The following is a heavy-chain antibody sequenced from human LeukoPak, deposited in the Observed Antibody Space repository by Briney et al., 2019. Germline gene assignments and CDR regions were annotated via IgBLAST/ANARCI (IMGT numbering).Heavy chain of an antibody. CDR1: VYTFTGYY. Sequence: ASVKVSCKASVYTFTGYYMHWVRQAPGQGLEWMGWINPNSGGTNYAQKFQGRVTMTRDTSISTAYMELSRLRSDDTAVYYCATLVVVAATTDYWGQGTLVTVSS. V-gene: IGHV1-2*02. CDR2: INPNSGGT. CDR3: ATLVVVAATTDY. D-gene: IGHD2-15*01. J-gene: IGHJ4*02.